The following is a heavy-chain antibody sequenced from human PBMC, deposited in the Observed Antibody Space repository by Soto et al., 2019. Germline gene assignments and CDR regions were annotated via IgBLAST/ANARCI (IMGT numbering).Heavy chain of an antibody. V-gene: IGHV4-30-4*01. J-gene: IGHJ6*02. CDR1: GGSINSGDYH. CDR3: ARDSRTPSGRMDV. CDR2: IYYSAST. Sequence: QVQLQESGPGLVKPSQTLSLTCTVSGGSINSGDYHWTWIRQFPGKGLEWIGGIYYSASTYYNPALVSRITISLDTSKNQFSLKLPSLTAADTAVYYCARDSRTPSGRMDVWGQGTTVTVSS.